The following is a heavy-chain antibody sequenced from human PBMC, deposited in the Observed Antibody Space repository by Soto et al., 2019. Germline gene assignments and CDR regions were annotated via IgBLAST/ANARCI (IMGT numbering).Heavy chain of an antibody. CDR1: GGSISSSY. Sequence: LSLTCAVSGGSISSSYWSWFRQPPGKGLVWIGYVHYTGSTNYSPSLKNRVTMSVDTSKNQFSLSLSSVTAADTALYYCARGGANWFDPWGQGTLVTVSS. CDR2: VHYTGST. V-gene: IGHV4-59*01. J-gene: IGHJ5*02. CDR3: ARGGANWFDP.